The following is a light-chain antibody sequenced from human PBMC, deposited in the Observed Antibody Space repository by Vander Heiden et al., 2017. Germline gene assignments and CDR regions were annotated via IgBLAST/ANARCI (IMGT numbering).Light chain of an antibody. V-gene: IGKV1-12*01. J-gene: IGKJ3*01. CDR3: QQTVTFPFT. CDR1: QGISSW. CDR2: AAF. Sequence: DIQMTQSPSSVSAPLGDRVTITCRASQGISSWLAWYQQKPGQAPKLLIYAAFILQTGVPSRFSGSGSGTDFTLTISSLQPEDFATYFCQQTVTFPFTFGPGTTVD.